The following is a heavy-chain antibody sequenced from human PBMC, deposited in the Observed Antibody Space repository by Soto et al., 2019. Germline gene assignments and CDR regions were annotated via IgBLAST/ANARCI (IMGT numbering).Heavy chain of an antibody. CDR2: IGGGGITT. Sequence: GGSLRLSCVASGFTYSNYAMSWVRQAPGKGLEWVSAIGGGGITTYYADSVKGRFTISRDNSKNTLFLQMSSLRAEDTAVYYCAKGSGGYRPYYFDSWGQGTLVTVSS. J-gene: IGHJ4*02. D-gene: IGHD5-18*01. CDR1: GFTYSNYA. CDR3: AKGSGGYRPYYFDS. V-gene: IGHV3-23*01.